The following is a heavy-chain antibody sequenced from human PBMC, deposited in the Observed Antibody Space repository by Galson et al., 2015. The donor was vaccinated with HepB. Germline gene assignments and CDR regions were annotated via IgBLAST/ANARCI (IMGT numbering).Heavy chain of an antibody. V-gene: IGHV3-30*18. CDR1: GFTFTNFA. CDR3: AKDPYLYSALAGTMAGFDY. D-gene: IGHD6-19*01. J-gene: IGHJ4*02. CDR2: ISYDGSNK. Sequence: SLRLSCAASGFTFTNFAMHWVHQAPGKGLEWVAVISYDGSNKYYADSVKGRFTISRDNSKNTLYLQMNSLRAEDTALYYCAKDPYLYSALAGTMAGFDYWGQGTLVTVSS.